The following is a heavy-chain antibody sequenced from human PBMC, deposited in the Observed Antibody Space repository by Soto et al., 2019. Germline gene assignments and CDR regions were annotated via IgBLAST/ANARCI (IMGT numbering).Heavy chain of an antibody. Sequence: SETLSLTCTVSGGSISSYYWSWILQPPGKGLEWIGYIYYSGSTNYNPSLKSRVTISVDTSKNQFSLKLSSVTAADTAVYYCARTSLRYFDWLWFDPWGQGTLVTVSS. CDR1: GGSISSYY. D-gene: IGHD3-9*01. J-gene: IGHJ5*02. CDR3: ARTSLRYFDWLWFDP. V-gene: IGHV4-59*01. CDR2: IYYSGST.